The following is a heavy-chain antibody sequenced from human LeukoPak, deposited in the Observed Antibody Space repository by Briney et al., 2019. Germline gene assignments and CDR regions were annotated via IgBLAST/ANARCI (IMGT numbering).Heavy chain of an antibody. CDR2: INPNSGGT. V-gene: IGHV1-2*02. CDR3: ATAHYSATGDY. D-gene: IGHD1-1*01. CDR1: GYTFTGYY. J-gene: IGHJ4*02. Sequence: ASVKVSCKASGYTFTGYYMHWVRQAPGQGLEWMGWINPNSGGTNYAQKFQGRVTMTRDTSTSTVYMELSSLRSEDTAVYYCATAHYSATGDYWGQGTLVTVSS.